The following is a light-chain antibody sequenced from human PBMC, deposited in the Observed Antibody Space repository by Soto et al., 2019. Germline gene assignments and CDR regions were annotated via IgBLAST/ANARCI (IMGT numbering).Light chain of an antibody. Sequence: QSALTQPASVSGSPGQSITISCTGTSSDVGGYIYVSWYQQHPGKAPKLMIYEVSNRPSGVSHRFSGSKSGNTASLTISGLQAEDEADYYCSSYTSSNTLYVFGTGTKLTVL. CDR2: EVS. V-gene: IGLV2-14*01. CDR3: SSYTSSNTLYV. J-gene: IGLJ1*01. CDR1: SSDVGGYIY.